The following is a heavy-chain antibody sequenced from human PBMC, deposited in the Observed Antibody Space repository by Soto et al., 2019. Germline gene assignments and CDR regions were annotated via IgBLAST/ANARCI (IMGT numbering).Heavy chain of an antibody. CDR3: ARVKVGGSYYYYCYYGMDV. V-gene: IGHV1-69*01. D-gene: IGHD1-26*01. Sequence: QVQLVQSGAEVKKPGSSVKVSCKASGGTFSSYAISWVRQAPGQGLEWMGGIIPIFCTANYAQKFQGRVTSTADESTRTAYLELSRLRSEDTALYYCARVKVGGSYYYYCYYGMDVWGQGTTVTVSS. CDR2: IIPIFCTA. J-gene: IGHJ6*02. CDR1: GGTFSSYA.